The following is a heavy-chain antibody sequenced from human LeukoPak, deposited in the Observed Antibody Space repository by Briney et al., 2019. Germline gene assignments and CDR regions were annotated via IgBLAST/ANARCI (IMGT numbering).Heavy chain of an antibody. CDR1: GDSISRSDYY. D-gene: IGHD3-22*01. CDR2: IYYSRST. J-gene: IGHJ4*02. V-gene: IGHV4-39*01. CDR3: TRLLVGVITTHSGDY. Sequence: SETLSLTCTVSGDSISRSDYYWGWIRQPPGKGLEWIGSIYYSRSTYYNPSLKSRITISVDTTKNQFSLKLGSVTAADTAVYYCTRLLVGVITTHSGDYWGQGTRVTVSS.